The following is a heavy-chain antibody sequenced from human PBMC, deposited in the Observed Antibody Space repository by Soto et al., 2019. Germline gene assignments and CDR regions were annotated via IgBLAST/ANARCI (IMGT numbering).Heavy chain of an antibody. Sequence: QVQLVQSGAEVKNPGASVKVSCKTSGYIFTSYGIGWARQAPGQGLEWMGWINTYNGKTNYAQNLQGRVTLTTDTSTSTAYMALRSLRSNDTAIYYCAMVDVYVTPSPQDVWGQGTTVTVSS. CDR1: GYIFTSYG. CDR3: AMVDVYVTPSPQDV. V-gene: IGHV1-18*01. CDR2: INTYNGKT. J-gene: IGHJ6*02. D-gene: IGHD3-16*01.